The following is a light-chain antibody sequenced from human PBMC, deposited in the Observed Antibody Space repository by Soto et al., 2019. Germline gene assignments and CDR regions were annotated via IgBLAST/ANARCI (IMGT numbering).Light chain of an antibody. CDR2: AAS. J-gene: IGKJ4*01. Sequence: DIQMTQSPSTLSASVGDSVTITCRATQGISDSLAWFQQIPGKVPKRLIYAASTLQRGVPSRFSGSGSGTAFTLTISSLQPEDFATYFCLQYNSYPLTFGGGTKVDIK. CDR3: LQYNSYPLT. V-gene: IGKV1-17*03. CDR1: QGISDS.